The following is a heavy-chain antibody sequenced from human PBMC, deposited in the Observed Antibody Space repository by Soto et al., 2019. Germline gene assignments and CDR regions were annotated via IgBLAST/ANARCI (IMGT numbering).Heavy chain of an antibody. V-gene: IGHV4-39*01. CDR3: VRQTRRCASGVCRSDF. Sequence: PSETLSLTCTVSGGSTSSSSYYWGWIRQPPGKGLEWIGSIYYSGSTYFSPSLKSRVTMSVDTSKNQFSLNLSSVTAADTAIYYCVRQTRRCASGVCRSDFWGQGTLVTVPS. CDR2: IYYSGST. D-gene: IGHD2-8*01. CDR1: GGSTSSSSYY. J-gene: IGHJ4*02.